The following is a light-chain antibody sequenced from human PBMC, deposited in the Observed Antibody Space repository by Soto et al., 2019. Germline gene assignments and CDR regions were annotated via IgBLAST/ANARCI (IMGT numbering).Light chain of an antibody. CDR3: TSHTASSTWV. CDR2: EVS. CDR1: SSDVGYDNY. V-gene: IGLV2-14*01. J-gene: IGLJ3*02. Sequence: QSALTQPASVSGSPGQSITISCTGTSSDVGYDNYVSWFQQHPGKAPKLMIYEVSRRPSGVSNRFSGSKSANTASLTISGLQAEDEADYYCTSHTASSTWVFGGGTKQTVL.